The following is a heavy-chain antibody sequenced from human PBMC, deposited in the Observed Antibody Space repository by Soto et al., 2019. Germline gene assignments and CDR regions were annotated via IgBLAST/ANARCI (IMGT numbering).Heavy chain of an antibody. CDR3: ARDFKYYYDSSGYQPFDY. Sequence: QVQLVQSGAEVKKPGASVKVSCKASGYTFTSYGISWVRQAPGQGLEWMGWISAYNGNTNYAQKLQGRVNMTTDTSTSTAYMELRSLRSDDTAVYYCARDFKYYYDSSGYQPFDYWGKGTLVTVSS. J-gene: IGHJ4*02. CDR2: ISAYNGNT. V-gene: IGHV1-18*01. CDR1: GYTFTSYG. D-gene: IGHD3-22*01.